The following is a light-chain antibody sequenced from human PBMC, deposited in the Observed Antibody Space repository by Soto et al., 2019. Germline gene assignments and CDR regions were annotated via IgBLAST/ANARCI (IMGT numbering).Light chain of an antibody. CDR1: QSIGTW. CDR3: QQYNTYPLT. Sequence: DIQMTQSPSTLSASVGDRVTITCRASQSIGTWLVWYQQKPGKAPKLLIYKASSLEGGVPSRFSGSGSGTDFNITISSLQPDDFATYYCQQYNTYPLTFGGGTKV. J-gene: IGKJ4*01. V-gene: IGKV1-5*03. CDR2: KAS.